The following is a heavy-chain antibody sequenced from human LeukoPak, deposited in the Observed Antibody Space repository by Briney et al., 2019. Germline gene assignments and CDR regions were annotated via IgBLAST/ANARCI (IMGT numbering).Heavy chain of an antibody. D-gene: IGHD6-19*01. Sequence: GGSLRLSCAASGFTFSSYSMNWVRQAPGKGLEWVSSISSSSSYIYYADSVKGRFTISRDNAKNSLYLQMNSLRAEDTAVYYCAKDLGYSSGWYGSAGDYWGQGTLVTVSS. CDR2: ISSSSSYI. CDR3: AKDLGYSSGWYGSAGDY. V-gene: IGHV3-21*01. J-gene: IGHJ4*02. CDR1: GFTFSSYS.